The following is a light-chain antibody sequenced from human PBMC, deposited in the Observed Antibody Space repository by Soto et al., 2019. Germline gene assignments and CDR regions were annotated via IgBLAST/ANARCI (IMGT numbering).Light chain of an antibody. CDR1: SSDVGGFNY. V-gene: IGLV2-14*03. CDR2: DVS. J-gene: IGLJ1*01. Sequence: QSVLTQPASVSGSTGQSITISCTGTSSDVGGFNYVSWYQQHPGKAPKLMIYDVSNRPSGVSNRFSGSKSGNTASLTISGLQAEDEADYYCSSYISSSTLVFGTGTKVTVL. CDR3: SSYISSSTLV.